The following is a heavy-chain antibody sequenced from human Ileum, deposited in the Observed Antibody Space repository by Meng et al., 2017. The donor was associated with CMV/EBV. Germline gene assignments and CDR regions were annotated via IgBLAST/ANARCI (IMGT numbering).Heavy chain of an antibody. CDR2: INPLNGGT. Sequence: SCTASGSTFTDYFIHWVRQAPGQGLEWMGRINPLNGGTKYTQKFQGRVTMTRDTSINTANMEFNGLTFDDTAVYYCAAGLSTVMYDNWGQGTLVTVSS. CDR3: AAGLSTVMYDN. CDR1: GSTFTDYF. J-gene: IGHJ4*02. V-gene: IGHV1-2*06. D-gene: IGHD4-11*01.